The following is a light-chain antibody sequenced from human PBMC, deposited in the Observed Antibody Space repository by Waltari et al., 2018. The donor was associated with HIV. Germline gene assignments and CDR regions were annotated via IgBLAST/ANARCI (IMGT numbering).Light chain of an antibody. Sequence: GAVTSGHYPYWFQQKPGQAPRTVIYDTTNTHSWTPARFSGSLLGGKAALTLSGAQPEDEADYYCLLYYSGARVFGGGTKLTVL. CDR1: GAVTSGHY. CDR2: DTT. V-gene: IGLV7-46*01. CDR3: LLYYSGARV. J-gene: IGLJ3*02.